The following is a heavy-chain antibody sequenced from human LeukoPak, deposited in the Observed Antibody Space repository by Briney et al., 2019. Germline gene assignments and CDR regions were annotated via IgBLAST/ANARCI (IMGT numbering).Heavy chain of an antibody. CDR1: GFTVSSNS. CDR3: ARGNHSYGYVFDY. D-gene: IGHD5-18*01. V-gene: IGHV3-53*01. J-gene: IGHJ4*01. CDR2: IYSDNT. Sequence: PGGSLRLSCTVSGFTVSSNSMSWVRQAPGKGLEWVSFIYSDNTHYSDSVKGRFTISRDNAQNSVYLQVNSLRAEDTAVYYCARGNHSYGYVFDYWGHGTLVTVSS.